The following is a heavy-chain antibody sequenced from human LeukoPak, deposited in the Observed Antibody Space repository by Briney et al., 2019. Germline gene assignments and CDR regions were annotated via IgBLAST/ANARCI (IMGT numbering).Heavy chain of an antibody. J-gene: IGHJ4*02. CDR3: ARVPHDIVVVVAATPDY. CDR2: ITSRSSYI. V-gene: IGHV3-21*01. D-gene: IGHD2-15*01. Sequence: GGSPRLSCAASGFTFSSYSMNWVRQAPGKGLEWVSSITSRSSYIYYADSVQGRFTISRDNAKNSLYLQMNSLRAEDTAVYYCARVPHDIVVVVAATPDYWGQGNPVPLYS. CDR1: GFTFSSYS.